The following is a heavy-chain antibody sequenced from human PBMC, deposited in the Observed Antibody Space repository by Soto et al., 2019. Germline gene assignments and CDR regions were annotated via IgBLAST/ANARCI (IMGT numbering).Heavy chain of an antibody. J-gene: IGHJ4*02. CDR2: IYSGGST. D-gene: IGHD3-22*01. V-gene: IGHV3-53*01. CDR1: GFTVSSNY. Sequence: LRLSCSASGFTVSSNYMSWVRQAPGKGLEWVSVIYSGGSTYYADSVKGRFTISRDNSKNTLYLQMNSLRAEDTAVYYCARDSDYYDSSGYYDYWGQGTLVTVSS. CDR3: ARDSDYYDSSGYYDY.